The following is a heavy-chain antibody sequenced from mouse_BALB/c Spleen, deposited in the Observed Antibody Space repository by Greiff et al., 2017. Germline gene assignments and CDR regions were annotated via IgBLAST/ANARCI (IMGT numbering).Heavy chain of an antibody. CDR1: GYAFSSSW. D-gene: IGHD2-1*01. V-gene: IGHV1-82*01. J-gene: IGHJ3*01. CDR3: ARNYGNSFAY. Sequence: QVQLKESGPELVKPGASVKISCKASGYAFSSSWMNWVKQRPGQGLEWIVRIYPGDGDTNYNGKFKGKATLTADKSSSTAYMQLSSLTSVDSAVYFCARNYGNSFAYWGQGTLVTVSA. CDR2: IYPGDGDT.